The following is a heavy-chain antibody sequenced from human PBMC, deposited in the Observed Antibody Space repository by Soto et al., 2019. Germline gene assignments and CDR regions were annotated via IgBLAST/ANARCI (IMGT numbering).Heavy chain of an antibody. Sequence: ASVKVSCKASGYTFTSYVISWVRQAPGQGLEWMGWISAYNGNTNYAQKLQGRVTMTTDTSTSTAYMELRSLRSDDTAVYYCARPNCDYQEGPYYYVMDFWGQGTTVTVSS. CDR2: ISAYNGNT. CDR1: GYTFTSYV. V-gene: IGHV1-18*01. D-gene: IGHD3-16*01. J-gene: IGHJ6*02. CDR3: ARPNCDYQEGPYYYVMDF.